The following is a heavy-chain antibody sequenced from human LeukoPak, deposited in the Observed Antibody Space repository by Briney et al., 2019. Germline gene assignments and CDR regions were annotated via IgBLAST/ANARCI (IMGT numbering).Heavy chain of an antibody. CDR2: IGFTTSYI. J-gene: IGHJ6*03. V-gene: IGHV3-21*01. D-gene: IGHD2-21*01. CDR3: ARAHIVGFDYYYYLDV. Sequence: GSLRLSCVASGFTFNSHSMNWVRQTPGKGGLEWVASIGFTTSYIHYADSVKGRFTISRDNAKNSLFLQMNSLRADDTAVYYCARAHIVGFDYYYYLDVWGRGTTVTVSS. CDR1: GFTFNSHS.